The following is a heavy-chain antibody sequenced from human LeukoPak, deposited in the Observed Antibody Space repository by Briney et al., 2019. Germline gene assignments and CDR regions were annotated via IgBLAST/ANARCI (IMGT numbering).Heavy chain of an antibody. CDR1: GGSISSSY. CDR2: IYNSGST. CDR3: ARGGERPMDV. V-gene: IGHV4-59*01. J-gene: IGHJ6*03. Sequence: SETLSLTCTVSGGSISSSYWSWIRQPPGKGLDWIGYIYNSGSTNYNPSLKSRVTISVDTSKNQFSLKLSSVPAADTAVYYCARGGERPMDVWGKGTTVTVSS. D-gene: IGHD3-10*01.